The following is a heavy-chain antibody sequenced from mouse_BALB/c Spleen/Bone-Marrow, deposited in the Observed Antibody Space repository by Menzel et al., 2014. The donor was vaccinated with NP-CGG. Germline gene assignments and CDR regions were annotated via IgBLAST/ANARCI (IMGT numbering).Heavy chain of an antibody. CDR2: INPSTGYT. J-gene: IGHJ3*01. D-gene: IGHD2-4*01. CDR1: GYTFTSYW. CDR3: ARDDYDAFAY. Sequence: VQLVESGAELAKPGASVKMSCKASGYTFTSYWMHWVRQRPGQGLEWIGYINPSTGYTEYNQRFKDKATLAAVKSSTTAYMQLSSPTSEDSAVYYCARDDYDAFAYWGQGTLVTVSA. V-gene: IGHV1-7*01.